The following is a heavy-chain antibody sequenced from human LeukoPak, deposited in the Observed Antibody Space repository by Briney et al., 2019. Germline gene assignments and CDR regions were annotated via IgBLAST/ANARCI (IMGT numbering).Heavy chain of an antibody. CDR1: GFTFSSYA. Sequence: QPGGSLRLSCSASGFTFSSYAMHWVRQAPGKGLEFVSTLSSNGGDTYYADAVKGRFTISRDNSKNTLYLQMSSLRAEDTAVYYCVNSRMTTVTAFDYGGQGTLVTVSS. CDR2: LSSNGGDT. CDR3: VNSRMTTVTAFDY. V-gene: IGHV3-64D*06. D-gene: IGHD4-17*01. J-gene: IGHJ4*02.